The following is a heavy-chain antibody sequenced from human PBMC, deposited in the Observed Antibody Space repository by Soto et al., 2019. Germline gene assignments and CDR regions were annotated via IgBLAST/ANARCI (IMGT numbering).Heavy chain of an antibody. CDR1: GFTFSNDA. CDR3: AKDLKYGRSIDY. V-gene: IGHV3-23*01. J-gene: IGHJ4*02. D-gene: IGHD1-26*01. CDR2: ISGSGGST. Sequence: EVQLLESGGGLVQPGGSLRLSCAASGFTFSNDAMSWVRQAPGKGLEWVSGISGSGGSTFYADSVKGRFTISRDNSKNTLYLQMNSVKSEDTAVYYCAKDLKYGRSIDYWGQGTLVTVSS.